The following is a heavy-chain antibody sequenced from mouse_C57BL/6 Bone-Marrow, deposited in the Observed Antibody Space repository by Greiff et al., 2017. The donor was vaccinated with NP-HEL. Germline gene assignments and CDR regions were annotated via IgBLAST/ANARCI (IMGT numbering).Heavy chain of an antibody. CDR3: ARGGYGSHAMDY. J-gene: IGHJ4*01. Sequence: EVMLVESGGGLVKPGGSLKLSCAASGFTFSSYAMSWVRQTPEKRLEWVATISDGGSYTYYPDNVKGRFTISRDNAKNNLYLQMSHLKSEDTAMYYCARGGYGSHAMDYWGQGTSVTVSS. D-gene: IGHD1-1*01. CDR2: ISDGGSYT. V-gene: IGHV5-4*03. CDR1: GFTFSSYA.